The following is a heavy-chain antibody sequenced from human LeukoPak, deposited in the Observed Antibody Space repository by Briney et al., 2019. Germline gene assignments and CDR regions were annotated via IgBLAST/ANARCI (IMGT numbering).Heavy chain of an antibody. V-gene: IGHV3-30*18. D-gene: IGHD2-21*02. CDR3: AKDPHYHCSGDCYPDAFDI. J-gene: IGHJ3*02. CDR2: ILYDGSNK. Sequence: PGGSLRLSCAASGFTFSSYAMHWVRQAPGKGLEWVAVILYDGSNKYYADSVKGRFTISRDNSKNTLYLQMNSLRAEDTAVYYCAKDPHYHCSGDCYPDAFDIWGQGTKVTVSS. CDR1: GFTFSSYA.